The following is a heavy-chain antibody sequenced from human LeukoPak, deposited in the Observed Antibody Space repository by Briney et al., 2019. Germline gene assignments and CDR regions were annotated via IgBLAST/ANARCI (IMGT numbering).Heavy chain of an antibody. V-gene: IGHV5-10-1*01. D-gene: IGHD5-24*01. CDR2: IDPSDSYT. Sequence: GESLSISCKGSGYTFTTYWITWVRQMPGKGLEWMGRIDPSDSYTKYSPSFQGHVTISVDKSVSTAYLRWSILKASDTAMYYCARRDGYDSTTFDYWGQGTLVTVSS. CDR1: GYTFTTYW. CDR3: ARRDGYDSTTFDY. J-gene: IGHJ4*02.